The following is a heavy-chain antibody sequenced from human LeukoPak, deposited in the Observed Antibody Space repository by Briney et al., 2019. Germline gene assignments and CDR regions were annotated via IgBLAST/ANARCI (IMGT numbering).Heavy chain of an antibody. D-gene: IGHD1-26*01. J-gene: IGHJ4*02. Sequence: SETLSLTCAVSGGSISSSNWWSWVRQPPGKGLEWIGEIYHSGSTNYNPSIKSRVTISVDKPKNQFSLKLSSVTAADTAVYYCARGTERGYFDYWGQGTLVTVSS. V-gene: IGHV4-4*02. CDR2: IYHSGST. CDR1: GGSISSSNW. CDR3: ARGTERGYFDY.